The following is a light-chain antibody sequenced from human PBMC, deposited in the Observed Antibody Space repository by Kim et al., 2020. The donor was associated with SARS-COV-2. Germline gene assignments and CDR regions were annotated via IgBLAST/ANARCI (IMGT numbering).Light chain of an antibody. V-gene: IGKV1-16*01. CDR1: QGITTY. CDR2: GAS. Sequence: DIQLTQSPSSVSASVGDSVTITCRASQGITTYVAWFQQRPGKAPKSLIYGASNLQGGVPSRFSGSGWGTHFTLTITSLQPEDFATYFCQQYRDLPLNFGGGTKVDIK. J-gene: IGKJ4*01. CDR3: QQYRDLPLN.